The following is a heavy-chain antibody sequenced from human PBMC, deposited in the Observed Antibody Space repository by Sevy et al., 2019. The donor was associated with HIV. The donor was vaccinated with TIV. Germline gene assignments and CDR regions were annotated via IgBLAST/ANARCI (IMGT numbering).Heavy chain of an antibody. CDR1: GFTFSSYA. D-gene: IGHD1-7*01. CDR2: LSGNGGST. V-gene: IGHV3-23*01. J-gene: IGHJ3*02. CDR3: AKDRIWELGDAFDI. Sequence: GGSLRHSCAASGFTFSSYAMSWVRQAPGKGLEWVSGLSGNGGSTNYADSVKGRFALSRDNSKNTLYLQMNNLRAEDTAIYFCAKDRIWELGDAFDIWGQGTMVTVSS.